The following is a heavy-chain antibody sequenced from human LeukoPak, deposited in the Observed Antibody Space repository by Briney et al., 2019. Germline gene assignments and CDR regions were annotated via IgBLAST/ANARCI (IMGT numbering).Heavy chain of an antibody. CDR2: MSGSGGST. Sequence: PGGSLRLSCTASGFTFSSYAMSWVRQAPGKGLEWVSSMSGSGGSTYYADSVKGRFTISRDNSKNTLYLQMNSLRAEDTAVYYCAKGTQVFWYVSGSVNDYWGQGTLVTVSS. CDR3: AKGTQVFWYVSGSVNDY. CDR1: GFTFSSYA. V-gene: IGHV3-23*01. D-gene: IGHD3-10*01. J-gene: IGHJ4*02.